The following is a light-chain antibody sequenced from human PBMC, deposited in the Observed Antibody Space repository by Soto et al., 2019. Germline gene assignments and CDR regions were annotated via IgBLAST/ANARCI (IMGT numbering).Light chain of an antibody. Sequence: TQSPATLSLSPGERATLSCRASQSVSSYLAWYQQKPGQAPRLLMYEASNRATGIPARFSGGGSGTDFTLTISSLEPEDFAVYYCQQRSDWPWTFGQGTKVEIK. J-gene: IGKJ1*01. CDR1: QSVSSY. CDR2: EAS. CDR3: QQRSDWPWT. V-gene: IGKV3-11*01.